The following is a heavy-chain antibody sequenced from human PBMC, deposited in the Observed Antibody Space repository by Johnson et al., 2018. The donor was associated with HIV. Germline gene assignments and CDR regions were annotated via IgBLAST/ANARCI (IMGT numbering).Heavy chain of an antibody. Sequence: QVHLVESGGGVVQPGRSLRISCAASGFTFSSYAMHWVRQAPGKGLEWVAVISYDGSNKYYADSVKGRFTISRDNSKNTLYLQMNSLRAEDTAVYYCATPQEGYSAFDIWGQGTMVTVSS. D-gene: IGHD2-15*01. V-gene: IGHV3-30-3*01. CDR2: ISYDGSNK. CDR1: GFTFSSYA. CDR3: ATPQEGYSAFDI. J-gene: IGHJ3*02.